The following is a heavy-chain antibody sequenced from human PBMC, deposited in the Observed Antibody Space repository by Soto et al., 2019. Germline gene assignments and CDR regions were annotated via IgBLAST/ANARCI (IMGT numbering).Heavy chain of an antibody. CDR2: IYPDDSDT. J-gene: IGHJ6*02. CDR1: GYSFSSYW. D-gene: IGHD3-9*01. CDR3: ARNSLTGYYNYYYSMDV. Sequence: HGESLKISCKSSGYSFSSYWIAWVRLMPGKGLEWMGSIYPDDSDTKYSPSFQGQVTISADKSISAAYLQWSSLKASDTAIYYCARNSLTGYYNYYYSMDVWGQGTRVTVYS. V-gene: IGHV5-51*01.